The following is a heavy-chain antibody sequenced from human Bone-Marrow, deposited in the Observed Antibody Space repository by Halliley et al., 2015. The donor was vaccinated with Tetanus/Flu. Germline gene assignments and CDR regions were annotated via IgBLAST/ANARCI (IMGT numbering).Heavy chain of an antibody. D-gene: IGHD2-15*01. CDR2: ITTDGTSA. CDR1: GFTFSAHW. V-gene: IGHV3-74*01. CDR3: ARGALARSSCYFEC. Sequence: SLRLSCAASGFTFSAHWMHWVRQAPGKGLMYVARITTDGTSANYADSVKGRFTISRDNAKNTLFLQMNSLGAEDTAVYYCARGALARSSCYFECWGQVILVSFSS. J-gene: IGHJ4*02.